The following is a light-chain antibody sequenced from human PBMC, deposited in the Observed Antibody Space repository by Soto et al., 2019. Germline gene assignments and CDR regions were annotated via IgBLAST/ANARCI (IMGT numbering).Light chain of an antibody. CDR2: DVS. V-gene: IGLV2-14*01. Sequence: QSVLTQLASVSGSRGRSITISCTGTSSDVGGYNYVSWYQQHPGKAPKLMIYDVSNRPSGVSNRFSGSKSGNTASLTISGLQAEDEADYYCSSSTSSSTYVCGTGTKVTVL. J-gene: IGLJ1*01. CDR1: SSDVGGYNY. CDR3: SSSTSSSTYV.